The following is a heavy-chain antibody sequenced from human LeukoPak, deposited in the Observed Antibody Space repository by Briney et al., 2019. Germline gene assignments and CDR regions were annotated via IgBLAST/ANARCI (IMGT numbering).Heavy chain of an antibody. D-gene: IGHD6-6*01. Sequence: GGSLRLSCAASGFTFSSYAMSWVRQAPGKGLEWVSAISGSGGSTYYADSVKGRFTISRDNSKNTLYLQMNSLRAEDTAVYYCASLGRIAARPDDIDYWGQGTLVTVSS. CDR1: GFTFSSYA. CDR3: ASLGRIAARPDDIDY. CDR2: ISGSGGST. V-gene: IGHV3-23*01. J-gene: IGHJ4*02.